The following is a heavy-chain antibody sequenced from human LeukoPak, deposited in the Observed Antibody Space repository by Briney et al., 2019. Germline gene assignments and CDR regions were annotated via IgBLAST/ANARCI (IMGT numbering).Heavy chain of an antibody. Sequence: SETLSLTCTVSGGSISSGGYSWSWIRQHPGKGLERIGYIYYSGSTYYNPSLKSRVTISVDTSKNQFSLKLSSVTAADTAVYYCARRRYGSGRRSDGDYWGQGTLVTVSS. CDR3: ARRRYGSGRRSDGDY. CDR2: IYYSGST. V-gene: IGHV4-31*03. D-gene: IGHD3-10*01. J-gene: IGHJ4*02. CDR1: GGSISSGGYS.